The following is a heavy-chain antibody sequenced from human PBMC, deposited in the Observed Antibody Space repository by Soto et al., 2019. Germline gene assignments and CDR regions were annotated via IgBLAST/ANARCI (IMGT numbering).Heavy chain of an antibody. J-gene: IGHJ6*02. CDR2: MNPNSGNT. Sequence: SXKVSCKATGYTXSSYDINGVRQATGQGLGWMGWMNPNSGNTCYAQKFQGIGTMTRNNSISTAHMEMSRLRSEDTDVYYCARGITIFGVVIVGYYYYGMDVWGQGTTGPVSS. D-gene: IGHD3-3*01. CDR1: GYTXSSYD. V-gene: IGHV1-8*01. CDR3: ARGITIFGVVIVGYYYYGMDV.